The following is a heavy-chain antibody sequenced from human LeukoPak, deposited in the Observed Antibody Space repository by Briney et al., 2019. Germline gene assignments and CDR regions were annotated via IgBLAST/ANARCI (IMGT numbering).Heavy chain of an antibody. J-gene: IGHJ5*02. CDR1: GGTFSSYA. V-gene: IGHV1-69*01. Sequence: GSSVKVSCKASGGTFSSYAIGWVRQAPGQGLEWMGGIIPIFGTANYAQKFQGRVTITADESTSTAYMELSSLRSEDTAVYYCASGGYGDYPGMNWFDPWGQGTLVTVSS. CDR2: IIPIFGTA. D-gene: IGHD4-17*01. CDR3: ASGGYGDYPGMNWFDP.